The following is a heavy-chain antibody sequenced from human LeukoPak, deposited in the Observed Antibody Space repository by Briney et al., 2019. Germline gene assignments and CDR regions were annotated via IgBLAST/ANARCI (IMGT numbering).Heavy chain of an antibody. CDR2: ITPNSGGT. V-gene: IGHV1-2*02. Sequence: ASVKVSCKASGYIFTGYYMHWVRQAPGQGLEWMGWITPNSGGTNYAQKFQGRVTMTRDTSISTAYMELSSLTSDDTAMYYCARGSANNGAGPKRAFEYWGQGTLVTLSS. D-gene: IGHD1/OR15-1a*01. J-gene: IGHJ4*02. CDR3: ARGSANNGAGPKRAFEY. CDR1: GYIFTGYY.